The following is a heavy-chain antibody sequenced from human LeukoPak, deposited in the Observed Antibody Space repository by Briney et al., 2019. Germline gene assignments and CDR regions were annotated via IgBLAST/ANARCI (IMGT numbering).Heavy chain of an antibody. V-gene: IGHV3-21*04. CDR1: GFTFSSYS. CDR3: AKEGSPRYCSSTSCQYYFDY. J-gene: IGHJ4*02. D-gene: IGHD2-2*01. CDR2: ISSSSYI. Sequence: PGGSLRLSCAASGFTFSSYSMNWVRQAPGKGLEWVSSISSSSYIYYADSVKGRFTISRDNSKNTLYLQMNSLRAEDTAVYYCAKEGSPRYCSSTSCQYYFDYWGQGTLVTVSS.